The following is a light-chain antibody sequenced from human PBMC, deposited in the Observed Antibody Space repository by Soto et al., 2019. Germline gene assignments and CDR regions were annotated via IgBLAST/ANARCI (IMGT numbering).Light chain of an antibody. CDR1: HGISKS. J-gene: IGKJ4*01. V-gene: IGKV1-33*01. CDR2: GAS. CDR3: QQYDNLP. Sequence: DIQMTQSPSSLSASVGERVTITCQASHGISKSLNWCQQKPGKAPNLQIDGASNLETGVPSRFRGSGSGTDFTFTISRLQPKDIAAYYCQQYDNLPVGGGTKVEIK.